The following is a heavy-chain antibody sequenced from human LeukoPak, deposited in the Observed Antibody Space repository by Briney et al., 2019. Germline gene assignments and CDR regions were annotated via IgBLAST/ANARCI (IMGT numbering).Heavy chain of an antibody. CDR3: ARDPSWELPFYYYYMDV. Sequence: ASVKVSCKASGYTFTGYYMHWVRQAPGQELEWMGWINPNSGGTNYAQNFQGRVTMTRDTSISTAYMELSRLRSDDTAVYYCARDPSWELPFYYYYMDVWGKGTTVTISS. V-gene: IGHV1-2*02. CDR1: GYTFTGYY. J-gene: IGHJ6*03. D-gene: IGHD1-26*01. CDR2: INPNSGGT.